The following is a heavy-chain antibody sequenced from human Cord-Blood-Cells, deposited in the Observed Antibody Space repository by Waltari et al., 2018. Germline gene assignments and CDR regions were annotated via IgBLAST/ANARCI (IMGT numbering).Heavy chain of an antibody. J-gene: IGHJ4*02. CDR3: ARGYSGSYPFDY. V-gene: IGHV1-69*10. Sequence: QVQLVQSGAEVKKPGSSVTVSCKASGGTSSSYAISWVRQAPGQGLEWMGGIIPILGIANYAQKFQGRVTITADKSTSTAYMELSSLRSEDTAVYYCARGYSGSYPFDYWGQGTLVTVSS. CDR2: IIPILGIA. D-gene: IGHD1-26*01. CDR1: GGTSSSYA.